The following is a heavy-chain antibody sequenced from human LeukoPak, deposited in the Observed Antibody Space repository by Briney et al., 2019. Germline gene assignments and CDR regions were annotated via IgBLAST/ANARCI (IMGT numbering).Heavy chain of an antibody. CDR1: GDSISSYH. Sequence: SDTLSLTCTVSGDSISSYHWSWIRQPPGKGLEWIGYIPYSGSTNYNPSLKSRVTISVGTSKNQFSLKVSSVTAADTAVYYCARVGRGDYVWGSYSFDYWGQGTLVTVSS. CDR2: IPYSGST. CDR3: ARVGRGDYVWGSYSFDY. V-gene: IGHV4-59*07. D-gene: IGHD3-16*01. J-gene: IGHJ4*02.